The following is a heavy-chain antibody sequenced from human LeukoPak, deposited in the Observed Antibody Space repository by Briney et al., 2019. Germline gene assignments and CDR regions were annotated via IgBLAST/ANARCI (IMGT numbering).Heavy chain of an antibody. CDR3: ARVYYDSSGYPSALDY. CDR1: GYTFTSYG. CDR2: ISAYNGNT. D-gene: IGHD3-22*01. J-gene: IGHJ4*02. Sequence: ASVKVSCKASGYTFTSYGISWVRQAPGQGLEWMGWISAYNGNTNYAQKLQGRVTMTTDTSTSTAYMELRSLRSDDTAVYYCARVYYDSSGYPSALDYWGQGTLVTVSS. V-gene: IGHV1-18*01.